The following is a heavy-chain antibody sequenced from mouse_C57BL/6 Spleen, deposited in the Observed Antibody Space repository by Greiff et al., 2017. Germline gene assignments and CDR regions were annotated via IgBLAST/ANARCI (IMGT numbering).Heavy chain of an antibody. CDR1: GYAFRSSW. V-gene: IGHV1-82*01. CDR3: AREGYYAMDY. CDR2: IYPGDGDT. J-gene: IGHJ4*01. Sequence: SGPELVKPGASVKISCKASGYAFRSSWMNWVKQRPGKGLEWIGRIYPGDGDTNYNGKFKGKATLTADKSSSTAYMQLSSLTSEDSAVYFCAREGYYAMDYWGQGTSVTVSS.